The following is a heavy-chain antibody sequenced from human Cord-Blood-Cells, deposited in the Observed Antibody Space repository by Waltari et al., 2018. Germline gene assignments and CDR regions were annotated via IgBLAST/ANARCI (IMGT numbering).Heavy chain of an antibody. CDR1: GGSFSGYY. CDR3: ARKGLMRAFDI. CDR2: INHSGST. Sequence: QVQLQQWGAGLLKPSETLSLTCAVYGGSFSGYYWSWIRQPPGKGLEWIGEINHSGSTNYNPSLKSRVTISVDTYKYQFSLSLSYVTAADTAVYYCARKGLMRAFDIWGQGTMVTVSS. J-gene: IGHJ3*02. D-gene: IGHD2-15*01. V-gene: IGHV4-34*01.